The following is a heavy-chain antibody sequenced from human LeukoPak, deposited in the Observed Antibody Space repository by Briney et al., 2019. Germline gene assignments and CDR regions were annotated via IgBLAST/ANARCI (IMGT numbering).Heavy chain of an antibody. CDR1: GFTFSSYA. Sequence: SGGSLRLSCAASGFTFSSYAMSWVRQAPGKGLEWVSAISGSGGSTYYADSVKGRFTISRDNSKNTLYLQMNSLRAEDTAVYYCARDGGRYFPYYGMDVWGQGTTVTVSS. CDR2: ISGSGGST. J-gene: IGHJ6*02. D-gene: IGHD3-9*01. CDR3: ARDGGRYFPYYGMDV. V-gene: IGHV3-23*01.